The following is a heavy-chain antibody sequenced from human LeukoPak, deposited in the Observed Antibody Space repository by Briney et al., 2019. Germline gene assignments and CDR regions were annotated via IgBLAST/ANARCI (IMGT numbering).Heavy chain of an antibody. CDR3: ARDEAAAPSGIAVAGPNLDY. Sequence: PGGSLRLSCAASGFTFSSYWMHWVRQAPGKGLVWVSRINSDGSSTSYADSVKGRFTISRDNAKNTLYLQMNSLRAEDTAVYYCARDEAAAPSGIAVAGPNLDYWGQGTLVTVSS. CDR2: INSDGSST. CDR1: GFTFSSYW. V-gene: IGHV3-74*01. J-gene: IGHJ4*02. D-gene: IGHD6-19*01.